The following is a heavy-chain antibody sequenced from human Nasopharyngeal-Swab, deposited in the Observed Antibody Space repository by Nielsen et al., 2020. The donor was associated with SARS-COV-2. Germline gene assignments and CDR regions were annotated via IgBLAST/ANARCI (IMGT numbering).Heavy chain of an antibody. J-gene: IGHJ3*02. V-gene: IGHV4-39*01. Sequence: SETLSLTCTVSGGSISSSSYYWGWISQPPGKGLEWIGSIYYSGSTYYNPSLKSRVTISVDTSKNQFSLKLSSVTAADTAVYYCARHVEQQLVRGSDAFDIWGQGTMVTVSS. CDR3: ARHVEQQLVRGSDAFDI. D-gene: IGHD6-13*01. CDR1: GGSISSSSYY. CDR2: IYYSGST.